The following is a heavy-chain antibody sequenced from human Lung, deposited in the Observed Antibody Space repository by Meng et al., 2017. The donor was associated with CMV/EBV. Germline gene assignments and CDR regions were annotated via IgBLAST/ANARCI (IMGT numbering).Heavy chain of an antibody. CDR1: GFTFSNAR. D-gene: IGHD6-25*01. CDR3: ATGSYSSDDAFDI. J-gene: IGHJ3*02. Sequence: SCEASGFTFSNARMSWVRQAPGKGLEWVGRIKSKTDGGTTDYAAPVKGRFTISRDDSKNTLYLQMNSLKTEDTAVYYCATGSYSSDDAFDIWGQGTMVTVSS. CDR2: IKSKTDGGTT. V-gene: IGHV3-15*01.